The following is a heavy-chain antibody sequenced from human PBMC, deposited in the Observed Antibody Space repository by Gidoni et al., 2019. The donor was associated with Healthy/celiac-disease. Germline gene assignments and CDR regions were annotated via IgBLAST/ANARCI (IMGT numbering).Heavy chain of an antibody. V-gene: IGHV3-43*01. J-gene: IGHJ4*02. CDR1: GVTGEEDT. CDR2: LSLVGGST. CDR3: AKDRAGRYYDISGYFYFDY. Sequence: EGKLGESGGDGVQPGGCRRLSCAAAGVTGEEDTMPWVRQAPGKGLDWFSLLSLVGGSTYYADSVTGRFTISRATSKHSLYLQMNSLRTEDTAFYYCAKDRAGRYYDISGYFYFDYWGQGTLVTVSS. D-gene: IGHD3-22*01.